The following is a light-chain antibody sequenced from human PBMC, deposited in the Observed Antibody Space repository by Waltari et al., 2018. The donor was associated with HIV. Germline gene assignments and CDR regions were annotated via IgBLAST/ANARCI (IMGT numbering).Light chain of an antibody. CDR2: DDS. Sequence: SYVLTQPPSVSVATGKTARITWTGRNIATKNEHWYQQKPGQTPSVVSYDDSDRPSGSPERFSGANTGNTATLTSSRDETGDEADYYGQVWDRTNDHPVFGGGTKVTVL. CDR3: QVWDRTNDHPV. J-gene: IGLJ2*01. CDR1: NIATKN. V-gene: IGLV3-21*03.